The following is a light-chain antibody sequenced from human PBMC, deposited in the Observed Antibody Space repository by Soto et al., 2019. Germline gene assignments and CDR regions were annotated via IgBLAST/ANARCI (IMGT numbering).Light chain of an antibody. CDR1: QSINIW. CDR3: QQYNGYSTLT. J-gene: IGKJ1*01. V-gene: IGKV1-5*01. Sequence: DIQLTQSPSTLYASVGDRITLTGRASQSINIWLAWYQQTPGQAPKILIFDASRLATGVPSRFSGSGSGTEFTLNISGLQSDDLATYFCQQYNGYSTLTFGQETRVETK. CDR2: DAS.